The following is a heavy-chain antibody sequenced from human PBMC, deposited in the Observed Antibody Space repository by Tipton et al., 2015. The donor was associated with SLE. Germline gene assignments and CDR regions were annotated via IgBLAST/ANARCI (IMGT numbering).Heavy chain of an antibody. V-gene: IGHV4-59*12. D-gene: IGHD1-14*01. J-gene: IGHJ4*02. Sequence: TLSLTCTVSGGSISSYYWTWIRQPPGKGLECIGYIYYSGSTNYNPSLKSRVTISVDTSKNQFSLKLSSVTAADTAVYYCARGNEVSLDYWGQGTLVTVSS. CDR3: ARGNEVSLDY. CDR1: GGSISSYY. CDR2: IYYSGST.